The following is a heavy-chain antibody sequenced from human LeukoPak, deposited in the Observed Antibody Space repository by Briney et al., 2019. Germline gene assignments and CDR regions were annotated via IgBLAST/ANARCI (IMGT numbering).Heavy chain of an antibody. D-gene: IGHD1-14*01. CDR2: VYYSGST. Sequence: PSETLSLTCTVSGGSISTTNYYWGWIRQSPGKGLEWFGCVYYSGSTYYNPSLKSRVTISVDTSKNQFSLKLSSVTAADTAVYYCARVTSRLGWFDPWGQGTLVTVSS. V-gene: IGHV4-39*01. CDR1: GGSISTTNYY. J-gene: IGHJ5*02. CDR3: ARVTSRLGWFDP.